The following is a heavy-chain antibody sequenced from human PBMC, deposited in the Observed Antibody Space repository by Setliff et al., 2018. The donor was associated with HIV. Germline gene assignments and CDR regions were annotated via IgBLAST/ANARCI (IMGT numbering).Heavy chain of an antibody. D-gene: IGHD5-18*01. CDR3: ARDDSNGNTDAFDI. Sequence: PGGSLRLSCAASGFSFSRYWMSWVRQAPGKGLEWVASIDHFGSEENYVDSVKGRFTISRDNTKNSLHLQLDSLRAEDTAVYYCARDDSNGNTDAFDIWGQGTTGTVS. J-gene: IGHJ3*02. CDR1: GFSFSRYW. CDR2: IDHFGSEE. V-gene: IGHV3-7*04.